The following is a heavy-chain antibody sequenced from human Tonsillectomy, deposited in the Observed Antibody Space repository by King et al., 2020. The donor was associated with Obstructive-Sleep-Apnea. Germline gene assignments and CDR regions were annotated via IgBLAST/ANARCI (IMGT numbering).Heavy chain of an antibody. D-gene: IGHD3-9*01. J-gene: IGHJ3*02. CDR3: ARGPAFLTGLSSCAFDI. CDR2: INHSGST. CDR1: GGSFSGYY. V-gene: IGHV4-34*01. Sequence: VQLQQWGAGLLKPSETLSLTCAVYGGSFSGYYWSWIRQPPGKGLEWIGEINHSGSTNYNPSLKSRITLSVDTSKNQFSLKRSSVTAADTAVYYCARGPAFLTGLSSCAFDIWGQGTMVTVSS.